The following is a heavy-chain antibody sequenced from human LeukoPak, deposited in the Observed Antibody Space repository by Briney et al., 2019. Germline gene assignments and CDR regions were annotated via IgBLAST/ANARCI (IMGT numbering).Heavy chain of an antibody. D-gene: IGHD6-6*01. CDR3: ARKARLERSFDY. Sequence: ASVEVSCKASGYTFTSYYMHWVRQAPGQGLEWMGIINPSGGSTSYAQKFQGRVTMTRDMSTSTVYMELSSLRSEDTAVYYCARKARLERSFDYWGQGTLVTVSS. V-gene: IGHV1-46*01. J-gene: IGHJ4*02. CDR2: INPSGGST. CDR1: GYTFTSYY.